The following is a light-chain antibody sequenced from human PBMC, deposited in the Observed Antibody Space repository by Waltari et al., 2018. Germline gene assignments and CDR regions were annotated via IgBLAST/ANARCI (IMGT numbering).Light chain of an antibody. CDR3: QQYYSTPPYT. CDR1: QSGLYRSNNKNY. J-gene: IGKJ2*01. CDR2: WAS. Sequence: DIVMTQSPDSLAVSLGERATINCKSSQSGLYRSNNKNYLAWYQQKPGQPPKLLIYWASTRESGVPDRFSGSGSGTDFTLTISSLQAEDVAVYYCQQYYSTPPYTFGQGTKLEIK. V-gene: IGKV4-1*01.